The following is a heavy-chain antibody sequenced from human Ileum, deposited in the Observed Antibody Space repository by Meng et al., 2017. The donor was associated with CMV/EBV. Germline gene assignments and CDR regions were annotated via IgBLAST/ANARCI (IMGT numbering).Heavy chain of an antibody. Sequence: GGSLRLSCAASGFTFSSYGMHWVRQAPGKGLEWVAVIWYDGSNKYYADSVKGRFTISRDNSKNTLYLQMNSLRAEDTAVYYCARGGRGNYYFYFGMDVWGQGTTVTVSS. CDR3: ARGGRGNYYFYFGMDV. V-gene: IGHV3-33*01. CDR1: GFTFSSYG. D-gene: IGHD3-16*01. J-gene: IGHJ6*02. CDR2: IWYDGSNK.